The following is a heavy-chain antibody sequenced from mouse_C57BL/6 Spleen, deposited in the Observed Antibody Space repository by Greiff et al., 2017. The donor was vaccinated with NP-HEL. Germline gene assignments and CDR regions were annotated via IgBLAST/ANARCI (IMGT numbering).Heavy chain of an antibody. CDR2: ISSGGSYT. D-gene: IGHD1-1*01. V-gene: IGHV5-6*01. Sequence: EVQRVESGGDLVKPGGSLKLSCAASGFTFSSYGMSWVRQTPDKRLEWVATISSGGSYTYYPDSVKGRFTISRDNDKNTLYLQMSSLKSEDTAMYYCASYYGSSLYAMDYWGQGTSVTVSS. J-gene: IGHJ4*01. CDR1: GFTFSSYG. CDR3: ASYYGSSLYAMDY.